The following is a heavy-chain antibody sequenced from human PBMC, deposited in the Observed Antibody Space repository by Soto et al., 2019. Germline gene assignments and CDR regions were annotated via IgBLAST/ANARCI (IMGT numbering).Heavy chain of an antibody. Sequence: GGSLRLSCAASGFTFSDYYMSWIRQAPGKGLEWVSYISSSGSTIYYADSVKGRFTISRDNTKNSLYLQMNSLRAEDTAVYYCARSIAASPYFDYWGQGTLVTVSS. CDR1: GFTFSDYY. CDR2: ISSSGSTI. CDR3: ARSIAASPYFDY. V-gene: IGHV3-11*01. J-gene: IGHJ4*02. D-gene: IGHD6-6*01.